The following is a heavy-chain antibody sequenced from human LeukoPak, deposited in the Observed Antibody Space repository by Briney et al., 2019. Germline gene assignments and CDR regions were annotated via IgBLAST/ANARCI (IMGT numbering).Heavy chain of an antibody. CDR3: ARDQDSSWFDY. J-gene: IGHJ4*02. CDR1: GGSISSSNW. D-gene: IGHD6-13*01. V-gene: IGHV4-4*02. Sequence: SETLSLTCAVSGGSISSSNWWSWVRQPPGKGLEWIGEIYHSGSTYYNPSLKSRVTISVDTSKNQFSLKLSSVTAADTAVYYCARDQDSSWFDYWGRGTLVTVSS. CDR2: IYHSGST.